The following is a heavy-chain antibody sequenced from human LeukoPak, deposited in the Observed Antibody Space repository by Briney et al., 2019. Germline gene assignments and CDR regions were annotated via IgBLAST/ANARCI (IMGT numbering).Heavy chain of an antibody. Sequence: GGSLRLSCAASGFTFSDSAIHWLRQAPGKGLDWVALISNDGFNKYYTDSVRGRVTISRDNSKNTLFLQMSSLRADDTAAYYCARAPYCRGTSCKGIGMDVWGQGTTVTVSS. CDR1: GFTFSDSA. CDR3: ARAPYCRGTSCKGIGMDV. CDR2: ISNDGFNK. D-gene: IGHD2-2*01. V-gene: IGHV3-30*04. J-gene: IGHJ6*02.